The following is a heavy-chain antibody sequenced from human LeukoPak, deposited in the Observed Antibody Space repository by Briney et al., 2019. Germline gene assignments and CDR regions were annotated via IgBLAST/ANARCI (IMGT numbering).Heavy chain of an antibody. V-gene: IGHV3-30*18. Sequence: GGSLRLSCASSGFTFSSYGMHWVRQAPGKGLEWVAVISYDGSNKYYADSVKGRFTISRDNSKSTLYLQMNSLRADDTAVYYCAKGLRYSDNWGQGTLVTVSS. CDR2: ISYDGSNK. J-gene: IGHJ4*02. D-gene: IGHD3-9*01. CDR1: GFTFSSYG. CDR3: AKGLRYSDN.